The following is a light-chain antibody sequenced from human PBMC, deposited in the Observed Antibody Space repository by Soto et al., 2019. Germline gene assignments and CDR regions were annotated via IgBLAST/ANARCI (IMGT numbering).Light chain of an antibody. V-gene: IGLV2-8*01. J-gene: IGLJ1*01. CDR3: ISYAGSNNYV. CDR1: SSDVGGYNY. Sequence: ALTQPPSASGSPGQSVTISCTGTSSDVGGYNYVSWYQQHPGKAPKLMIYEVSKRPSGVPDRFSGSKSGNTASLTVSGLQAEDEADYYCISYAGSNNYVFGTETRSPS. CDR2: EVS.